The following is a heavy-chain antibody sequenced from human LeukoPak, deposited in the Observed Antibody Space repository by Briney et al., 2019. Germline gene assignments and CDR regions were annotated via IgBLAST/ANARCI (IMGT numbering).Heavy chain of an antibody. V-gene: IGHV1-69*06. CDR2: IIPIFGTA. J-gene: IGHJ4*02. CDR1: GGTFSSYA. Sequence: SVKVSCKASGGTFSSYAISWVRQAPGQGLEWMGGIIPIFGTANYAQKFQGRVTITADKSTSTAYMELGSLRSEDTAVYYCAETRGYGYYFDYWGQGTLATVSS. CDR3: AETRGYGYYFDY. D-gene: IGHD5-18*01.